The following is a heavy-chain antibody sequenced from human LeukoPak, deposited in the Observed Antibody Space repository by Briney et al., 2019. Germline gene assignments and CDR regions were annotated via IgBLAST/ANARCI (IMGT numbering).Heavy chain of an antibody. CDR1: GFTFSDYY. Sequence: GGSLRLSCAASGFTFSDYYMSWIRQAPGKGLEWVSYISSSGSTTYYADSVKGRFTISRDNAKNSLYQQMNSLRAEDTAVYYCARHPLWFGELLMAFDIWGQGTMVTVSS. CDR3: ARHPLWFGELLMAFDI. V-gene: IGHV3-11*01. J-gene: IGHJ3*02. D-gene: IGHD3-10*01. CDR2: ISSSGSTT.